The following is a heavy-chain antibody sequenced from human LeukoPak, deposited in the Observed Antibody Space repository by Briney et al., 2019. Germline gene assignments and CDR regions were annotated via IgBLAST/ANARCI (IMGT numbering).Heavy chain of an antibody. CDR3: ARRAGYNYYFDY. D-gene: IGHD5-24*01. J-gene: IGHJ4*02. Sequence: GGSLRLSCAASGFTFSGYSMSWVRQAPGKGLEWVSSISASSSYIYYADSVKGRFTIPRDNAKNSLYLQMNSLRAEDTAVYYCARRAGYNYYFDYWGQGALVTVSS. CDR1: GFTFSGYS. CDR2: ISASSSYI. V-gene: IGHV3-21*01.